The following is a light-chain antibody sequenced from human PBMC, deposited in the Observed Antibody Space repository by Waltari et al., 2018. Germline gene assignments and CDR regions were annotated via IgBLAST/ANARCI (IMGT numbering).Light chain of an antibody. V-gene: IGLV3-25*03. CDR1: VLPRQY. J-gene: IGLJ1*01. CDR2: KYI. Sequence: SYGLTQPPSVSVSPGQTAKNNCSGDVLPRQYAAWYRQRPGQAPIMLIDKYIERPYGCPDRFSGYSSGTTVTLTSSGVQAEDDGDYFCQSTETNSGTRVFGSGTKVNVL. CDR3: QSTETNSGTRV.